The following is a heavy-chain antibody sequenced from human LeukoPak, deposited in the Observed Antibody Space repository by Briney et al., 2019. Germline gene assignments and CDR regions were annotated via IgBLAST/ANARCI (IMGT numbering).Heavy chain of an antibody. Sequence: SVKVSCKASGGTFSSYAISWVRQAPRQGLEWMGRIIPIFGIANYAQKFQGRVTITADKSTSTAYMELSSLRSEDTAVYYCAREDTTYYDFWSGYKPLDYWGQGTLVTVSS. V-gene: IGHV1-69*04. CDR2: IIPIFGIA. CDR1: GGTFSSYA. CDR3: AREDTTYYDFWSGYKPLDY. D-gene: IGHD3-3*01. J-gene: IGHJ4*02.